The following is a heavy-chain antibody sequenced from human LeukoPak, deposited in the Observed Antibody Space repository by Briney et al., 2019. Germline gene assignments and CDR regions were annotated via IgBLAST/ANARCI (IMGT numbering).Heavy chain of an antibody. CDR2: INQDGSDK. Sequence: GGSLRLSCAASGFTFSTYWMSWVRQAPGKGLEWVAAINQDGSDKYYVDSVKGRFTISRDNAKNTLYLQMNSLRAEDTAVYYCAREYYGDYYYWGQGTLVPVSS. V-gene: IGHV3-7*01. J-gene: IGHJ4*02. D-gene: IGHD4-17*01. CDR1: GFTFSTYW. CDR3: AREYYGDYYY.